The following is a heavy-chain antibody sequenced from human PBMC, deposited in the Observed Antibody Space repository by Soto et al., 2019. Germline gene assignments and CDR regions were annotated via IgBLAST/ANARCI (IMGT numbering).Heavy chain of an antibody. V-gene: IGHV1-69*15. CDR3: ARELPPAPGSFREDALDI. D-gene: IGHD6-13*01. J-gene: IGHJ3*02. Sequence: QVQLVQSGAELKKPGSSVKVSCQASGGTFSNYAISWVRQAPGQGLEWMGKIIPIFGTTNYAQNCRGRVTITADEYTTTAYIELSSLRSDDTALYYCARELPPAPGSFREDALDIWGQGTMITVSS. CDR2: IIPIFGTT. CDR1: GGTFSNYA.